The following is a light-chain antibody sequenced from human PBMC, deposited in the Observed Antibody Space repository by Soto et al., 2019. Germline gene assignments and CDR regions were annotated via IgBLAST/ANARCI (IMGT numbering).Light chain of an antibody. CDR2: DAS. CDR3: QQRSNWPPRT. J-gene: IGKJ2*01. Sequence: EIVLTQSPSTLSLSPGERATLSCRASQSVSTYLAWYQQKPGQAPRLLIYDASNRATGIPGRFSGSGSGTDFTLTISSREPEYFEVYDCQQRSNWPPRTFGQGTKLEIK. V-gene: IGKV3-11*01. CDR1: QSVSTY.